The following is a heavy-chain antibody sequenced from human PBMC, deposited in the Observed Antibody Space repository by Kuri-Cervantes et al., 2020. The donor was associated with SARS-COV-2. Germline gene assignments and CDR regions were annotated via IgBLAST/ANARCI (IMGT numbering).Heavy chain of an antibody. CDR1: GFSFSGYA. CDR2: ISNDGSKE. Sequence: GESLKISCAASGFSFSGYAMHWVRQAPGKGLEWVAVISNDGSKEYYADSVKGRFTISRDNSKNTLYLHMNRLTSEDTAFYYCARDIYYYDSSSYYFKQSFFDSWGQGTLATVSS. CDR3: ARDIYYYDSSSYYFKQSFFDS. J-gene: IGHJ4*02. D-gene: IGHD3-22*01. V-gene: IGHV3-30*01.